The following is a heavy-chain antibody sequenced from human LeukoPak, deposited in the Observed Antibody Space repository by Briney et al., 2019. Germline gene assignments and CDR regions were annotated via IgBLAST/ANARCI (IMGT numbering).Heavy chain of an antibody. CDR3: ARDGGYDFWSGYRDY. CDR1: GFTFSSYA. CDR2: ISYDGSNK. V-gene: IGHV3-30-3*01. Sequence: GGSLRLSCAASGFTFSSYAMHWVRQAPGKGLEWVAVISYDGSNKYYADSVKGRFTISRDNSKNTLYLQMNSLRAEGTAVYYCARDGGYDFWSGYRDYWGQGTLVTVSS. J-gene: IGHJ4*02. D-gene: IGHD3-3*01.